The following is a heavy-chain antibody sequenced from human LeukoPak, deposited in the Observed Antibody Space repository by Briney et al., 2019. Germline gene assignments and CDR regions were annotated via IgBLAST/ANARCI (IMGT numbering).Heavy chain of an antibody. Sequence: GGSVRLSCAASGFTFSSYWMSWVRQAPGKGLEWVANIKQDGSEKYYVDSVKGRFTISRDNAKNSLYLQMNSLRAEDTAVYYCARSPRKDMLTGYYSVFDYWGQGTLVTVSS. CDR1: GFTFSSYW. CDR2: IKQDGSEK. J-gene: IGHJ4*02. CDR3: ARSPRKDMLTGYYSVFDY. D-gene: IGHD3-9*01. V-gene: IGHV3-7*01.